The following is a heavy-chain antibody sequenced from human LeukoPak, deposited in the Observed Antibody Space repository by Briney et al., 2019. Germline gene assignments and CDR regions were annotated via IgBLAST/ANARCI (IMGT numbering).Heavy chain of an antibody. CDR1: GGTCSSYA. D-gene: IGHD2-2*02. CDR3: ARAAKVVPDAIGWFAP. J-gene: IGHJ5*02. V-gene: IGHV1-69*04. Sequence: SVTVSFKSSGGTCSSYAISWVRQAPGQGLERMGMIIPIFGIANYAQKFQSRVTITAYKCTSTAYMQLSSMRSEDKAVYYRARAAKVVPDAIGWFAPWGQGTLVTVHS. CDR2: IIPIFGIA.